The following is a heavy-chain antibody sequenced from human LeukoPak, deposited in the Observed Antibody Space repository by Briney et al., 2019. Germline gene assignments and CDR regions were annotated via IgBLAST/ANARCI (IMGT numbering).Heavy chain of an antibody. CDR1: GYTFTSYG. J-gene: IGHJ5*02. Sequence: AAGTVSGKASGYTFTSYGRRGVRQAPGRGLEWMGWISAYNGNTNYAQKLQGRVTMTTDTSTSTAYMELRSLRSDDTAVYYCAREGWVWDDWSPWGQGTLVTVSS. D-gene: IGHD3-9*01. CDR3: AREGWVWDDWSP. V-gene: IGHV1-18*01. CDR2: ISAYNGNT.